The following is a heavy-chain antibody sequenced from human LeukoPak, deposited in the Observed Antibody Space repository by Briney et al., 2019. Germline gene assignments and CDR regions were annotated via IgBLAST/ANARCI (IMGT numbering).Heavy chain of an antibody. J-gene: IGHJ3*02. D-gene: IGHD3-3*01. Sequence: PSETLSLTCTVSGGSISSYYWSWIRQPPGKGLEWIGYIYYSGSTNYNPSLKSRVTISVDTSKNQFSLKLSSVTAADTAVYYCAGIFGVVKAFDIWGQGTMVTVSS. CDR2: IYYSGST. CDR3: AGIFGVVKAFDI. CDR1: GGSISSYY. V-gene: IGHV4-59*01.